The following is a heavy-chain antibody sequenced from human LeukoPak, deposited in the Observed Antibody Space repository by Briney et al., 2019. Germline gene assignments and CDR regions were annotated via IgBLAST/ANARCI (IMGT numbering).Heavy chain of an antibody. CDR1: GGSISSYY. Sequence: SETLSLTCTVSGGSISSYYWSWIRQPPGKGLEWIGYIYYSGSTNYNPSLKSRVTISVDTSKNQFSLKLSSVTAADTAVYYCARDAGYCSSGSCPPRQYYYYGMDVWGQGTTVTVSS. J-gene: IGHJ6*02. CDR2: IYYSGST. V-gene: IGHV4-59*01. CDR3: ARDAGYCSSGSCPPRQYYYYGMDV. D-gene: IGHD2-15*01.